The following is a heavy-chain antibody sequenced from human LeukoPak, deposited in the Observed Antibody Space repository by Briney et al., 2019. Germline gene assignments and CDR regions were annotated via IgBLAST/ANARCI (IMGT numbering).Heavy chain of an antibody. CDR2: ISGSGGST. V-gene: IGHV3-23*01. CDR1: GFAFSSYA. CDR3: AKETGGYYDSSGSPV. J-gene: IGHJ4*02. Sequence: PGGSLRLSCAASGFAFSSYAMSWVRQSPGKGLEWVSAISGSGGSTYYADSVKGRFTISRDNSKNTLYLQMNSLRAEDTAVYYCAKETGGYYDSSGSPVWGQGTLVTVSS. D-gene: IGHD3-22*01.